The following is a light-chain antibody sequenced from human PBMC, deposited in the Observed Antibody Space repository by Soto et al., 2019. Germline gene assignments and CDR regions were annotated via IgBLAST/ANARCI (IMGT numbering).Light chain of an antibody. CDR3: QQRSNWPPAIT. Sequence: EIVLTQSPATLSLSPGERATLSCRASQSVSSYLAWYQQKPGQAPRLLIYDASNRATGIPARFSGSGSGTDFPLTLSSLEPEDFAVYYCQQRSNWPPAITFGQGTRLEIK. J-gene: IGKJ5*01. CDR2: DAS. V-gene: IGKV3-11*01. CDR1: QSVSSY.